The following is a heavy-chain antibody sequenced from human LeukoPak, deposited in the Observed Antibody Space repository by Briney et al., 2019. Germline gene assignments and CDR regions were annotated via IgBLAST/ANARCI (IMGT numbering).Heavy chain of an antibody. D-gene: IGHD2-21*02. CDR1: GFTFSGFE. V-gene: IGHV3-48*03. Sequence: PGWSLRLYCAASGFTFSGFEMNWVRQAPGKGLEWVSYISSSGSTRYYADSVEGRFTVSRDNAKNSLYLQMNSLRAEDTAVYYCARDPVNCGGDCYQAWGQGTLVTVSS. CDR3: ARDPVNCGGDCYQA. CDR2: ISSSGSTR. J-gene: IGHJ5*02.